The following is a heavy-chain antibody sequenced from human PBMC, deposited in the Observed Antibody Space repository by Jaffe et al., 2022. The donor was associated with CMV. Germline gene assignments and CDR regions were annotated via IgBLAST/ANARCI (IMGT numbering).Heavy chain of an antibody. CDR3: TRGREMATISASGAYFDY. D-gene: IGHD5-12*01. CDR2: IRSKAYGGTT. V-gene: IGHV3-49*04. Sequence: EVQLVESGGGLVQPGRSLRLSCTASGFTFGDYAMSWVRQAPGKGLEWVGFIRSKAYGGTTEYAASVKGRFTISRDDSKSIAYLQMNSLKTEDTAVYYCTRGREMATISASGAYFDYWGQGTLVTVSS. J-gene: IGHJ4*02. CDR1: GFTFGDYA.